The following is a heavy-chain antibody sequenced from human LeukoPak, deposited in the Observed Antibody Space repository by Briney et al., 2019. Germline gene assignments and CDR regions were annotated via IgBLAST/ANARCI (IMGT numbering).Heavy chain of an antibody. Sequence: ASVKVFCTASGYTFTGYYMHWVRQAPGQGLEWMGWINPDSGGTIYAQNFQGRVTMTRDTSISTAYMELSSLRSDDTAVYYCARDLGDTYGSVGDFDYWGQGTLVTVSS. V-gene: IGHV1-2*02. J-gene: IGHJ4*02. CDR3: ARDLGDTYGSVGDFDY. CDR2: INPDSGGT. D-gene: IGHD3-10*01. CDR1: GYTFTGYY.